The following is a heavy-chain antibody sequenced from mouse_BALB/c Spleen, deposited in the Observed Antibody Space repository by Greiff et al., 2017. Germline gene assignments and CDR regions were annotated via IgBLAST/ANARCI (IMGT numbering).Heavy chain of an antibody. V-gene: IGHV1-54*01. CDR3: ARRECGDYVEYAMDY. D-gene: IGHD2-13*01. J-gene: IGHJ4*01. Sequence: QVQLQQSGAELVRPGTSVKVSCKASGYAFTNYLIEWVKQRPGQGLEWIGVINPGSGGTNYNEKFKGKATLTADKSSSTAYMQLSSLTSDDSAVYFCARRECGDYVEYAMDYGGQGTSVTVSS. CDR2: INPGSGGT. CDR1: GYAFTNYL.